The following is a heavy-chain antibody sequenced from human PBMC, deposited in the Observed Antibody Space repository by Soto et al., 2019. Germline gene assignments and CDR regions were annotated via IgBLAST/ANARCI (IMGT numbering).Heavy chain of an antibody. J-gene: IGHJ6*02. CDR1: GFTFSSYG. V-gene: IGHV3-30*18. D-gene: IGHD2-2*01. Sequence: QVQLVESGGGVVQPGRSLRLSCAASGFTFSSYGMHWVRQAPGKGLEWVAVISYDGSNKYYADSVKGRFTISRDNSKNKRYLQMNSLRAEDTAVYYGAKGTYCSGTSCRYYYYYGMDVWGQGSTVTVSS. CDR2: ISYDGSNK. CDR3: AKGTYCSGTSCRYYYYYGMDV.